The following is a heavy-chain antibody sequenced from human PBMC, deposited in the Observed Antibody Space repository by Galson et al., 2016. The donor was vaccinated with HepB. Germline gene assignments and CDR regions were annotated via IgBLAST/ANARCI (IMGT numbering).Heavy chain of an antibody. V-gene: IGHV3-23*01. J-gene: IGHJ4*02. CDR3: AKDGGAMIVAILGY. D-gene: IGHD3-22*01. CDR1: GFSFSSSG. CDR2: ITGSGGAT. Sequence: SLRLSCAASGFSFSSSGISWVRQSPGRGLEWLSGITGSGGATHYADSVRGRFTISRDNSKNTLYLQMNSLRADDTAVYYCAKDGGAMIVAILGYWCQGTLVTVSS.